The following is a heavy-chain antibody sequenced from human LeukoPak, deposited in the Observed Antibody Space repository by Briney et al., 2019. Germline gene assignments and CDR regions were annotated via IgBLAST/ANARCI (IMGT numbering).Heavy chain of an antibody. Sequence: SETLSLTCTVSGGSISSYYWSWIRQPPGKGLEWIGYIHYSGSTSYNPSLKSRVTISVDTSKNQFSLKLSSVTAADTAVYYCARFGTHDAFDIWGQGTMVTVSS. D-gene: IGHD3-10*01. V-gene: IGHV4-59*08. CDR3: ARFGTHDAFDI. J-gene: IGHJ3*02. CDR1: GGSISSYY. CDR2: IHYSGST.